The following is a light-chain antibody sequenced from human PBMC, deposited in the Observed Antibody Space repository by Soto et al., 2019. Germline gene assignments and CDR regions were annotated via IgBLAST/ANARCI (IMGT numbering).Light chain of an antibody. V-gene: IGKV3D-7*01. CDR1: QSFSSTY. CDR3: QQYYNWPPWT. CDR2: GAS. J-gene: IGKJ1*01. Sequence: EIVLTQSPATLSLSPGERATLSCRASQSFSSTYLAWYQQKPGQAPRLLIYGASSRATGIPDRFSGSGSGIDFTLTISSLQSEDFAVYYCQQYYNWPPWTFGQGTKVDIK.